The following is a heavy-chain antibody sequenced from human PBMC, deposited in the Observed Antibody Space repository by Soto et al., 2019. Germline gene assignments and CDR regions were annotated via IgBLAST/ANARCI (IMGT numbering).Heavy chain of an antibody. CDR1: GYTFTSYY. V-gene: IGHV1-46*01. Sequence: SVKVSCKASGYTFTSYYMHWVRQAPGQGLEWMGIINPSGGSTSYAQKFQGRVTMTRDTSTSTVYMELSSLRSEDTAVYYCARQDDSSGYYPNYYYGMDVWGQGTTVIVSS. J-gene: IGHJ6*02. CDR3: ARQDDSSGYYPNYYYGMDV. CDR2: INPSGGST. D-gene: IGHD3-22*01.